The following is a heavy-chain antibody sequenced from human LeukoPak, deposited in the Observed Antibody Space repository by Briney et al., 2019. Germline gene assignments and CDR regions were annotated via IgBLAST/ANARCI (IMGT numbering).Heavy chain of an antibody. CDR1: GYTFTSYA. V-gene: IGHV1-3*01. CDR2: INAGNGNT. CDR3: AREYYGSGSYYIGSYYYYYGMDV. D-gene: IGHD3-10*01. Sequence: ASVKVSFKASGYTFTSYAMHWVRQAPGQRREWMGWINAGNGNTKYSQKFQGRVTITRDTSASTAYMELSSLRSEDTAVYYCAREYYGSGSYYIGSYYYYYGMDVWGKGTTVTVSS. J-gene: IGHJ6*04.